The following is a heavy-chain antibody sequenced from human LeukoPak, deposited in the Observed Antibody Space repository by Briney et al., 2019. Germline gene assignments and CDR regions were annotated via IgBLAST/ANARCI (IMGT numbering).Heavy chain of an antibody. CDR3: ARDYQDYYDSSGYYTAFDI. V-gene: IGHV1-18*01. D-gene: IGHD3-22*01. J-gene: IGHJ3*02. CDR1: GYTFTSYG. CDR2: ISAYNGNT. Sequence: ASVKVSCKASGYTFTSYGISWVRQAPGQGLEWMGRISAYNGNTNYAQKLQGRVTMTTDTSTSTAYMELRSLRSDDTAVYYCARDYQDYYDSSGYYTAFDIWGQGTMVTVSS.